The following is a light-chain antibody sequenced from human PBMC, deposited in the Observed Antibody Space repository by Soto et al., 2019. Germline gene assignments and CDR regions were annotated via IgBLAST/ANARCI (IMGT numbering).Light chain of an antibody. CDR2: GAS. J-gene: IGKJ3*01. CDR1: QSVSSN. CDR3: QQYNNWPFT. V-gene: IGKV3-15*01. Sequence: EIVMTQSPATLSVSPGERTTLSCRASQSVSSNLAWYQQKPGQDPRLLIYGASTRATGIPARFSGSGSGTEFTLTSSGLQSEDFAVYYCQQYNNWPFTFGPGTKVDIK.